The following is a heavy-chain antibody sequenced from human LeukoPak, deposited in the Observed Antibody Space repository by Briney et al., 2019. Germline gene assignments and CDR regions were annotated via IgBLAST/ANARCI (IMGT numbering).Heavy chain of an antibody. V-gene: IGHV3-23*01. D-gene: IGHD5-12*01. CDR2: ISGSGGST. CDR1: GFTFSSYA. Sequence: GGSLRLSCAASGFTFSSYAMSWVRHAPGKGLELVSAISGSGGSTYYADSVKGRFTISRDNSKNTLYLQMNSLRAEDTAVYYCAKWNSGYDYYFDYWGQGTLVTVSS. CDR3: AKWNSGYDYYFDY. J-gene: IGHJ4*02.